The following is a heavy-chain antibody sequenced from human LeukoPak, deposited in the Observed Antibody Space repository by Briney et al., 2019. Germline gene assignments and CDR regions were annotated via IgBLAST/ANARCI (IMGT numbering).Heavy chain of an antibody. Sequence: GASVKVSCKASGGTFSSYAISWVRQAPGQGPEWMGMIHPRDGSTSYAQKFQGRVTVTRDTSTSTVHMELSGLRSEDTAVYYCARDQEGFDYWGQGTLVTVSS. CDR2: IHPRDGST. V-gene: IGHV1-46*01. CDR3: ARDQEGFDY. J-gene: IGHJ4*02. CDR1: GGTFSSYA.